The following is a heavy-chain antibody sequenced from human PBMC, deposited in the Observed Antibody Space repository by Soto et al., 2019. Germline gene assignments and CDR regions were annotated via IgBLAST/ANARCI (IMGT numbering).Heavy chain of an antibody. J-gene: IGHJ5*02. D-gene: IGHD1-7*01. CDR3: APVNSNYKKGWLDP. CDR2: FDPDGGET. CDR1: GYNFTEVS. V-gene: IGHV1-24*01. Sequence: GASVKVSCRVSGYNFTEVSIHWVRQAPGKGVEWMGGFDPDGGETVYGQKFQGRVRMNEETSTERADMEVSSLRPEDTDGYYWAPVNSNYKKGWLDPWRQGTLVTVSS.